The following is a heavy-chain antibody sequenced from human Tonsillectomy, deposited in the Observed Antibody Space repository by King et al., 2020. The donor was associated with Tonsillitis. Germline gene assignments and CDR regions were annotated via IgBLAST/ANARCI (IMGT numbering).Heavy chain of an antibody. J-gene: IGHJ4*02. Sequence: QLQESGPGLVKPSENLSLTCTVSGGSISSYYWSWIRQPPGKGLECIGYIYYSGSTSYNPSLRSRVTISVGTSKNQFSLKLSSVTAADTAVYYCARGRGTGATYYFDYWGQGTLVTVSS. V-gene: IGHV4-59*01. D-gene: IGHD7-27*01. CDR2: IYYSGST. CDR3: ARGRGTGATYYFDY. CDR1: GGSISSYY.